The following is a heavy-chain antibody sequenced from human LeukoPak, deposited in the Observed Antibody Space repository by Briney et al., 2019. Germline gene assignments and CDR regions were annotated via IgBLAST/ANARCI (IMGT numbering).Heavy chain of an antibody. CDR1: GYTFTGYY. Sequence: GASVKVSCKASGYTFTGYYMHWVRQAPGQGLEWMGGIIPIFGTANYAQKFQGRVTITADESTSTAYMELSSLRSEDTAVYYCARAGRTYYYDSSGSREFDYWGQGTLVTVSS. J-gene: IGHJ4*02. CDR3: ARAGRTYYYDSSGSREFDY. CDR2: IIPIFGTA. D-gene: IGHD3-22*01. V-gene: IGHV1-69*13.